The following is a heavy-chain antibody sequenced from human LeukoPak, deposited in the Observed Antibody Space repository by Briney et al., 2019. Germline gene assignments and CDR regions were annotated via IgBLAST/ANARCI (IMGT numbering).Heavy chain of an antibody. D-gene: IGHD2-15*01. CDR2: VNPSGGST. CDR3: ARGDFVVVVDATGGVLDT. V-gene: IGHV1-46*01. J-gene: IGHJ3*02. CDR1: GGTFSSYA. Sequence: ASVKVSCKASGGTFSSYAISWVRQVPGQGLEWMGRVNPSGGSTTYAQNFQGRVTMTRDMSTSTVYMELNNLTSEDTAVYYCARGDFVVVVDATGGVLDTWGRGTMVTVSS.